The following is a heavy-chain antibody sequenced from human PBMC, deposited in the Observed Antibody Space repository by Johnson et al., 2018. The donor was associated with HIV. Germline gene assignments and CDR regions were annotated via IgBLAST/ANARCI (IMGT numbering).Heavy chain of an antibody. CDR2: IGTAGDT. D-gene: IGHD4/OR15-4a*01. J-gene: IGHJ3*01. CDR3: VRTIGERPGGAFDV. Sequence: VQLVESGGGLVQPGGSLRLSCAASGFTFSSYDIHWVRQGTGKGLEWVSAIGTAGDTYYADSVKGRFTISRDNLTNTARLQMNSLKAEDTGLYYWVRTIGERPGGAFDVWGQGKMVTVSS. CDR1: GFTFSSYD. V-gene: IGHV3-13*01.